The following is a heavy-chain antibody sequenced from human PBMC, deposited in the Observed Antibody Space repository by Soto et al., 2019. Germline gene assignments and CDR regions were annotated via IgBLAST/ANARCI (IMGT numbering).Heavy chain of an antibody. Sequence: PGGSLRLSCAASGFIFSDYGLHWVRQAPGKGLEWVAVIWYDGSDKYYADSVKGRFTISRDKSKNTLFLQMNSLRAEDTAVYYCARAYQTYYYYYHMDVWGQGTTVTVSS. CDR1: GFIFSDYG. CDR2: IWYDGSDK. CDR3: ARAYQTYYYYYHMDV. J-gene: IGHJ6*02. D-gene: IGHD2-2*01. V-gene: IGHV3-33*01.